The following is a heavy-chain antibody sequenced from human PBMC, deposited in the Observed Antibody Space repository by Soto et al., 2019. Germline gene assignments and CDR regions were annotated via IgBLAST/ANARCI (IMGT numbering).Heavy chain of an antibody. CDR3: ARTGDRWLREMGAFDI. D-gene: IGHD5-12*01. CDR1: GGSISSSSYY. CDR2: IYYSGST. J-gene: IGHJ3*02. Sequence: SETLSLTCTVSGGSISSSSYYWGWIRQPPGKGLEWIGSIYYSGSTYYNPSLKSRVTISVDTSKNQFSLKLSSVTAANTAVYYCARTGDRWLREMGAFDIWGQGTMVTVSS. V-gene: IGHV4-39*01.